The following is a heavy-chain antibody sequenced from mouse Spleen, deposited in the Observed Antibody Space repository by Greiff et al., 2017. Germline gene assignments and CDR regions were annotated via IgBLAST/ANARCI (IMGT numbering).Heavy chain of an antibody. Sequence: QVQLQQSGAELVKPGASVKLSCKASGYTFTSYWMQWVKQRPGQGLEWIGEIDPSDSYTNYNQKFKGKATLTVDTSSSTAYMQLSSLTSEDSAVYYCARWGVHYYFDYWGQGTTLTVSS. CDR2: IDPSDSYT. V-gene: IGHV1-50*01. D-gene: IGHD1-2*01. CDR1: GYTFTSYW. J-gene: IGHJ2*01. CDR3: ARWGVHYYFDY.